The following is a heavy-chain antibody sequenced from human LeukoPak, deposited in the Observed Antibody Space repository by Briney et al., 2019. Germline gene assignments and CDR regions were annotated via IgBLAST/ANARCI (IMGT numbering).Heavy chain of an antibody. CDR1: GGTFSSYA. V-gene: IGHV1-69*05. CDR2: IIPIFGTA. Sequence: SVKVSCKASGGTFSSYAISWVRQAPGQGLEWMGGIIPIFGTANYAQRFQGRVTITTDESTSTAYMELSSLRSEDTAVYYCASGGYCSGGSCYVGSSPAGELFDYWGQGTLVTVSS. D-gene: IGHD2-15*01. J-gene: IGHJ4*02. CDR3: ASGGYCSGGSCYVGSSPAGELFDY.